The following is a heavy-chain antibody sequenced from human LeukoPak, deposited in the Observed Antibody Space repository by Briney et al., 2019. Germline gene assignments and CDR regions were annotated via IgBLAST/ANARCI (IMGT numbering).Heavy chain of an antibody. CDR3: ARSGAFNYGMDV. V-gene: IGHV3-53*01. J-gene: IGHJ6*02. CDR2: IYSGGST. Sequence: GGSLRLSCAASGFTVSSNYMSWVRQAPGKGLEWVSVIYSGGSTYYADSVKGRFTISRDNSKNTLYLQMNSLRAEDTAVYYCARSGAFNYGMDVWGQGTTVTVSS. CDR1: GFTVSSNY. D-gene: IGHD1-26*01.